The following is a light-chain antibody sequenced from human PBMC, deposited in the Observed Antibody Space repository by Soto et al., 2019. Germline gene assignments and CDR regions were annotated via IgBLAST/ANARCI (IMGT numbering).Light chain of an antibody. V-gene: IGKV3-11*01. J-gene: IGKJ1*01. Sequence: EIVLTQSPATLSLSPGERATFSCKASQSVGTSLAWFQQKPGQAPRLLIYDASVRATGIPARFSGSGSGTDFTLTISRLQPEDISMYYCQQRSNWPPSTFGRGTRVEI. CDR3: QQRSNWPPST. CDR1: QSVGTS. CDR2: DAS.